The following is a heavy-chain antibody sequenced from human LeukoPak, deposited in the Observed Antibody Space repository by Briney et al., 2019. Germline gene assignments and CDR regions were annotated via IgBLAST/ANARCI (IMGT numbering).Heavy chain of an antibody. CDR2: INPNSGGT. Sequence: GASVKVSCKASGYTFTGYYMNWVRQAPGQGLEWMGWINPNSGGTNYAQKFQGRVTMTRDTSISTAYMELSRLRSDDTAVYYCARENIVVLLAARDAFDIWGQGTMVTVSS. CDR3: ARENIVVLLAARDAFDI. CDR1: GYTFTGYY. V-gene: IGHV1-2*02. D-gene: IGHD2-2*01. J-gene: IGHJ3*02.